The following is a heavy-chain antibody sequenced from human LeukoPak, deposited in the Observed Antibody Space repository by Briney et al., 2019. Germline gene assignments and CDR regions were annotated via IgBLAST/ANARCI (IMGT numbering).Heavy chain of an antibody. V-gene: IGHV3-30*03. Sequence: PGGSLRLSCATSGFTFNSFGMHWARQAPGKGLEWVAFISYDGSNKDYADSVKGRFTISRDNSKNTLFLQMNSLRVEDTAVYYCARDLLGWELHYFDYWGQGTLVTVSS. CDR2: ISYDGSNK. CDR3: ARDLLGWELHYFDY. CDR1: GFTFNSFG. J-gene: IGHJ4*02. D-gene: IGHD1-26*01.